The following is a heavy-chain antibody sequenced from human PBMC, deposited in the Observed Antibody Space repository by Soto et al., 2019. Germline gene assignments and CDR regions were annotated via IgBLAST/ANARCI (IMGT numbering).Heavy chain of an antibody. Sequence: SVKVSCNASGVPLISYAIIWVRRAPGQGLEWMGGIIPIFGTANYAQKFQGRVTITADESTSTAYMELSSLRSEDTAVYYCASRGGPPVTTPPHNWFDPWGQRTLVTVSS. CDR2: IIPIFGTA. V-gene: IGHV1-69*13. D-gene: IGHD4-17*01. J-gene: IGHJ5*02. CDR1: GVPLISYA. CDR3: ASRGGPPVTTPPHNWFDP.